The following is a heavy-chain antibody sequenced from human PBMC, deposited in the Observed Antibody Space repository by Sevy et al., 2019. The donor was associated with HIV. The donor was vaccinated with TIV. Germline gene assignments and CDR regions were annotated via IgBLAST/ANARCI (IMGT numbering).Heavy chain of an antibody. CDR2: IWYDGSNK. V-gene: IGHV3-30*02. CDR1: GFTFSSYG. D-gene: IGHD6-6*01. Sequence: GESLKISCAASGFTFSSYGMHWVRQAPGKGLEWVAFIWYDGSNKYYADSVKGRFTISRDNSKNTLYLQMNSLRAEDTAVYYCAKDGSRSIAARPNWFDPWGQGTLVTVSS. J-gene: IGHJ5*02. CDR3: AKDGSRSIAARPNWFDP.